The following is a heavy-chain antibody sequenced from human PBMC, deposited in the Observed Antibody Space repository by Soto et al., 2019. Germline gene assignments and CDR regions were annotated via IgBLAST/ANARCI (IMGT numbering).Heavy chain of an antibody. J-gene: IGHJ4*02. Sequence: QITLKESGPTLVKPTQTLTLTCTFSGFSLNTIGVAVGWIRQPPGKAPEWLAVIYWDDDKRYSPSLGSRLTLTKDTSKNQVVLIMTNMDPVDTATNFCAHRHPGVDHYYDYWGQGTLVTVSS. V-gene: IGHV2-5*02. CDR3: AHRHPGVDHYYDY. CDR2: IYWDDDK. D-gene: IGHD5-12*01. CDR1: GFSLNTIGVA.